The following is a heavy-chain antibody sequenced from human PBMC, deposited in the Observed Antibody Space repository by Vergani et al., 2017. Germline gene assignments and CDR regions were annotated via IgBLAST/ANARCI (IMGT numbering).Heavy chain of an antibody. D-gene: IGHD3-16*01. CDR2: IYHSGST. CDR3: ARRPPQPRGEYYFDY. J-gene: IGHJ4*02. Sequence: QVQLQQWGAGLLKPSETLSLTCAVYGGSFSGYYWGWIRQPPGKGLEWIGSIYHSGSTYYNPSLKSRGTISVDTSKNQFSLKLSSVTAADTAVYYCARRPPQPRGEYYFDYWGQGTLVTVSS. V-gene: IGHV4-34*01. CDR1: GGSFSGYY.